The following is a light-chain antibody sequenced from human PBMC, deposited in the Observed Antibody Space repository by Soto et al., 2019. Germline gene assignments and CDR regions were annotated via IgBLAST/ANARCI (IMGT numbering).Light chain of an antibody. CDR3: HQYDSSPLT. Sequence: EIVLTQSPGTLSLSPGERATLSCRASQSVSSSSLAWYQQKPGQAPRLLIYGASSRATGIPDRFSGSGSGTAFTLTISRLEPEDFAVYYCHQYDSSPLTFGGETKVEIK. CDR2: GAS. CDR1: QSVSSSS. V-gene: IGKV3-20*01. J-gene: IGKJ4*01.